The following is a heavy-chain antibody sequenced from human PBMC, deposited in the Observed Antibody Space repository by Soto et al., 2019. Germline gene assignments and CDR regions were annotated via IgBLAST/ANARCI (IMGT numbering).Heavy chain of an antibody. J-gene: IGHJ4*03. CDR1: GYTFSNYG. CDR3: ARDYTGRGYFDY. V-gene: IGHV1-18*04. D-gene: IGHD2-8*02. CDR2: INTFSDRT. Sequence: QVPLVQSGAEVRNPGASVRVSCKASGYTFSNYGISWVRQAPGQGLEWMGWINTFSDRTNYAQEFQGRVSMTTEKSTTTVYMELRSLRSGDTALYYCARDYTGRGYFDYWGHGSLVTVSS.